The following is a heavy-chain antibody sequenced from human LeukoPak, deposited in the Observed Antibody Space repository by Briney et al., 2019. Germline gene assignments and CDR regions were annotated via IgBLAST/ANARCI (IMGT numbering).Heavy chain of an antibody. V-gene: IGHV3-21*01. CDR1: GGSISSYY. CDR3: AREESDWLLRYFDY. J-gene: IGHJ4*02. D-gene: IGHD3-9*01. CDR2: ISSGSGYI. Sequence: ETLSLTCTVSGGSISSYYWSWIRQAPGKGLEWVSSISSGSGYIYYADSVKGRFTISRDNAKNSLYLQMISLRAEDTAVYYCAREESDWLLRYFDYWGQGTLVTVSS.